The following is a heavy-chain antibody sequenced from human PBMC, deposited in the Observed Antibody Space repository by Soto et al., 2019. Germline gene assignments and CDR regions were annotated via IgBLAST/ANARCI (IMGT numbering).Heavy chain of an antibody. D-gene: IGHD3-10*01. J-gene: IGHJ5*02. CDR2: IYHSGST. CDR1: GGSISSSNW. Sequence: QVQLQESGPGLVKPSGTLSLTCAVSGGSISSSNWWSWVRQPPGKGLEWIGEIYHSGSTNYNPSLKRRLTLSVDKSKNQFSLKLSSVTAADTAVYYCARSYMVRGVANWFDPWGQGTLVTVSS. V-gene: IGHV4-4*02. CDR3: ARSYMVRGVANWFDP.